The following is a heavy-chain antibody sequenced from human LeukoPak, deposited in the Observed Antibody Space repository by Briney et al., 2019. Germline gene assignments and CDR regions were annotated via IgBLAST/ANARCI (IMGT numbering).Heavy chain of an antibody. V-gene: IGHV1-69*06. J-gene: IGHJ4*02. CDR2: IIPIFGTA. Sequence: SVKVSCKASGGTFSSYAISWVRQAPGQGREWMGGIIPIFGTANYAQKFQGRVTITADKSTSTAYMELSSLRSEDTAVYYCASTYSSSSQGGVYYFDYWGQGTLVTVSS. CDR1: GGTFSSYA. CDR3: ASTYSSSSQGGVYYFDY. D-gene: IGHD6-6*01.